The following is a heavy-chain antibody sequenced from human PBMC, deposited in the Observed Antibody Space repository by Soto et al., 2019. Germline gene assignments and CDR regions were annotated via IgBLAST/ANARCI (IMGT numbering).Heavy chain of an antibody. V-gene: IGHV3-30*03. D-gene: IGHD3-9*01. CDR2: ISYHGSAI. CDR1: GFIFSHDG. Sequence: QVQLVESGGGVVQPGTYLTLSCAASGFIFSHDGMHWVRQAPGKGLEWVAVISYHGSAIYYADSVKGRFTISRVNSKNTVHLQMNSLRPGDTALYNCVTPKGADIPFDSWGQGTLVTVS. CDR3: VTPKGADIPFDS. J-gene: IGHJ4*02.